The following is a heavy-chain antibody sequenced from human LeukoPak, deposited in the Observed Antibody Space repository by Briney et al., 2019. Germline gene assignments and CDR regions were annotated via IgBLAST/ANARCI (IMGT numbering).Heavy chain of an antibody. J-gene: IGHJ4*02. CDR3: ARIWGDGYYFDY. Sequence: PGRSLRLSCAASGFTFSSYAMHWVRQAPGKGLEWVSVIYSGGSTYYADSVKGRFTISRDNSKNTLYLQMNSLRAEDTAVYYCARIWGDGYYFDYWGQGTLVTVSS. CDR1: GFTFSSYA. CDR2: IYSGGST. V-gene: IGHV3-66*01. D-gene: IGHD5-24*01.